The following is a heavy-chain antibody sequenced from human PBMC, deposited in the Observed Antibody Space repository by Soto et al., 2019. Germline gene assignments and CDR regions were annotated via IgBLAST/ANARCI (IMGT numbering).Heavy chain of an antibody. Sequence: ASVKVYCKASGYTFTGYYMHWVRQAPGQGLEWMGWINPNSGGTNYAQKFQGWVTMTRDTSISTAYMELSRLRSDDTAVYYCARGGRITIFGVVIKDYYGMDVRSRRSTVTVSS. CDR3: ARGGRITIFGVVIKDYYGMDV. J-gene: IGHJ6*02. V-gene: IGHV1-2*04. CDR1: GYTFTGYY. CDR2: INPNSGGT. D-gene: IGHD3-3*01.